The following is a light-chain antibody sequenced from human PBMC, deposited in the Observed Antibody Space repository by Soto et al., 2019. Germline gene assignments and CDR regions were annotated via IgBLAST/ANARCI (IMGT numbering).Light chain of an antibody. CDR3: QEYFIAPIT. V-gene: IGKV3-20*01. J-gene: IGKJ5*01. Sequence: EIVLTQSPGTLSLSPGEGATLSCRASQSVGNNYVAWFQQKPCQAPRVLIYEASKRASGIPDRFSGSGSGTDFTLTISRLEPGDYAVFYCQEYFIAPITFGQGTRLEI. CDR2: EAS. CDR1: QSVGNNY.